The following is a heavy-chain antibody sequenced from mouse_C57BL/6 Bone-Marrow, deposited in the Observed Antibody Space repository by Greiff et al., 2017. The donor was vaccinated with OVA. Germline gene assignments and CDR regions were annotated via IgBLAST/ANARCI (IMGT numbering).Heavy chain of an antibody. CDR1: GYTFTSYW. V-gene: IGHV1-7*01. CDR2: INPSSGYT. J-gene: IGHJ3*01. Sequence: VKVVESGAELAKPGASVKLSCKASGYTFTSYWMHWVKQRPGQGLEWIGYINPSSGYTKYNQKFKDKATLTADKFSSTAYMQLSSLTYEDSAVYYCARIRYWGQGTLVTVSA. CDR3: ARIRY. D-gene: IGHD1-1*01.